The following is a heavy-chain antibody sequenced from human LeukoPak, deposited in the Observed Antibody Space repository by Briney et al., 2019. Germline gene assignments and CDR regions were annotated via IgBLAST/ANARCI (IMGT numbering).Heavy chain of an antibody. Sequence: SVKVSCKASGGTFSSYAISWVRQAPGQGLEWMGGIIPIFGTANYAQKFQGRVTITADESTSTAYMELSSLRSEDTAVYYCARLYIHQPKNIVATTDFDYWGQGTLVTVSS. J-gene: IGHJ4*02. D-gene: IGHD5-12*01. CDR2: IIPIFGTA. CDR1: GGTFSSYA. V-gene: IGHV1-69*13. CDR3: ARLYIHQPKNIVATTDFDY.